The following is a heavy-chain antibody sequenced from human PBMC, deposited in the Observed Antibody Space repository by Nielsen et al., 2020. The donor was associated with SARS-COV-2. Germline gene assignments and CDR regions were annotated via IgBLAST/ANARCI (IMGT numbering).Heavy chain of an antibody. V-gene: IGHV3-9*01. D-gene: IGHD3-22*01. CDR1: GFTFDDYA. CDR3: AKDPYYYDSSGYYVV. J-gene: IGHJ4*02. Sequence: SLKISCAASGFTFDDYAMHWVRQAPGKGLEWVSGISWNSGSIGYADSVKGRFTISRDNAKNSLYLQMKSLRAEDTALYYCAKDPYYYDSSGYYVVWGQGTLVTVSS. CDR2: ISWNSGSI.